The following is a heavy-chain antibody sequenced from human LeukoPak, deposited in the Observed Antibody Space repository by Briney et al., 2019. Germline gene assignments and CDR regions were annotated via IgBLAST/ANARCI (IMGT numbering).Heavy chain of an antibody. CDR1: GGSISSASYY. Sequence: SETLSLTCTVSGGSISSASYYWSWIRQPAGKGLEWIGRIYISGSTNYKSSLKSRVTISVDTSKNQFSLKLSFVTAADTAVYYCAREREGPYGYLDYWGQGTLVTVSS. V-gene: IGHV4-61*02. CDR2: IYISGST. CDR3: AREREGPYGYLDY. D-gene: IGHD4-17*01. J-gene: IGHJ4*02.